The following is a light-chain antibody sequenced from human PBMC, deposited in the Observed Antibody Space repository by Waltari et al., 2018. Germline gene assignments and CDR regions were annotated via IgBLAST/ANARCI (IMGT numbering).Light chain of an antibody. CDR1: SSNIGNNA. V-gene: IGLV1-36*01. Sequence: QSVLTQPPSVSEAPGQRVSISCSGSSSNIGNNAGSWYRQVPGQAPNLLIFYDNLVPSGISDRFCGSKSGTLASLVISGLESGYEAHYSCASWDDSLNGWVFGGGTKVTVL. CDR3: ASWDDSLNGWV. CDR2: YDN. J-gene: IGLJ3*02.